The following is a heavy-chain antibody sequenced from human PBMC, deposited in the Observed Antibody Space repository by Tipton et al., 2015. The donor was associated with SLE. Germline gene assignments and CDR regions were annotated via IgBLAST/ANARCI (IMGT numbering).Heavy chain of an antibody. CDR2: IYYSGST. CDR1: GGSISSSSYY. V-gene: IGHV4-39*07. D-gene: IGHD3-10*01. J-gene: IGHJ4*02. Sequence: TLSLTCTVSGGSISSSSYYWGWIRQPPGKGLEWIGSIYYSGSTYYNPSLKSRVTISVDTSKNQFSLKLGSVTAADTAVYYCARVPPYGGVDYWGQGTLVTVSS. CDR3: ARVPPYGGVDY.